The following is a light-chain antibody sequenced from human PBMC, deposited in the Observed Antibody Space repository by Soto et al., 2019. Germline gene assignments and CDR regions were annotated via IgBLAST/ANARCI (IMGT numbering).Light chain of an antibody. V-gene: IGKV3-11*01. J-gene: IGKJ4*01. Sequence: EIVLTQSPATLSLSPGDRATLSCRASQSVFRSLAWYQQRPGKAPRLLISAASNMATGVPARFSGSGSGTDFTLTISSLEPEDFAVYYCQQRNILPLTFGGGTKVEIK. CDR1: QSVFRS. CDR2: AAS. CDR3: QQRNILPLT.